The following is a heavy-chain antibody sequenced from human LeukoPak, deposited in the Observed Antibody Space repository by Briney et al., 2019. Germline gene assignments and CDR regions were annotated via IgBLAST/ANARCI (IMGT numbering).Heavy chain of an antibody. CDR3: ARGGAQWLVEEAFDF. V-gene: IGHV4-4*07. D-gene: IGHD6-19*01. J-gene: IGHJ3*01. CDR1: AGSISTYY. CDR2: TNPRGNI. Sequence: SETLSLTCTVTAGSISTYYWSCIRQTPGKGLVWVGHTNPRGNIKYNTSLKSRGGPSTETSKNQFSLKVNSVTAAETAVYYCARGGAQWLVEEAFDFWGRGTMVTVSS.